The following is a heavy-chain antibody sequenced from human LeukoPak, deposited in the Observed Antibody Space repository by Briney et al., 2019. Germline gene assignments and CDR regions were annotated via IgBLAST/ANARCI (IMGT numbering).Heavy chain of an antibody. V-gene: IGHV1-8*01. Sequence: ASVTVSCKASGYTFTGYDINRVRQATGQGLEWMGWMNPSNGNTGYAQKFQGRVTMTRDTSISTAYLELSSLRSEDTAVYFCARARTSLAINDYWGQGSLVTVSS. D-gene: IGHD3-3*02. CDR2: MNPSNGNT. CDR1: GYTFTGYD. CDR3: ARARTSLAINDY. J-gene: IGHJ4*02.